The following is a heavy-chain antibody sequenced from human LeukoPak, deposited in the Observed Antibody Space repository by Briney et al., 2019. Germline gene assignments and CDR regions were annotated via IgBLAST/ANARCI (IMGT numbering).Heavy chain of an antibody. CDR3: AELGINMIGGV. Sequence: GGSLRLSCAASGFTFSSYSMNWVRQAPGKGLEWVSYISSSGSTIYYADSVKGRFTISRDNAKNSLYLQMNSLRAEDTAVYYCAELGINMIGGVWGKGTTVTISS. D-gene: IGHD3-10*02. CDR1: GFTFSSYS. J-gene: IGHJ6*04. CDR2: ISSSGSTI. V-gene: IGHV3-48*04.